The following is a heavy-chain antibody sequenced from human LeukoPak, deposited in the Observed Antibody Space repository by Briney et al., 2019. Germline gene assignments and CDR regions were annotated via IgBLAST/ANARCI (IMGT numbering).Heavy chain of an antibody. CDR1: GYSFAGYY. CDR2: INPNSGDT. D-gene: IGHD2-8*01. CDR3: ARGGLRVMVYRLYYMDV. Sequence: ASVKVSCKASGYSFAGYYMHWVRQAPGQGLEWMGWINPNSGDTKYAQKFQGRVTMTRDTSISTAYMELTRLRSDDTAVYYCARGGLRVMVYRLYYMDVWGKGTTVTVSS. V-gene: IGHV1-2*02. J-gene: IGHJ6*03.